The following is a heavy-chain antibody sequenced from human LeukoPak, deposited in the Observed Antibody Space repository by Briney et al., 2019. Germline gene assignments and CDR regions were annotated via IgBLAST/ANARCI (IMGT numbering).Heavy chain of an antibody. CDR3: ARVTVTNDY. CDR1: GGSFSGYY. CDR2: INHSGST. Sequence: SETLSLTCAVYGGSFSGYYWSWIRQPPGKGLEWVGEINHSGSTNYNPSLKSRVTISVDTSKNQFSLKLSSATAADTAVYYCARVTVTNDYWGQGTLVTVSS. D-gene: IGHD4-11*01. V-gene: IGHV4-34*01. J-gene: IGHJ4*02.